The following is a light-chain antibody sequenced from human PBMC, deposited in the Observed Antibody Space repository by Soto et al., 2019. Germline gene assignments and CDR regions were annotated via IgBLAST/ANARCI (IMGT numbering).Light chain of an antibody. Sequence: QSVLTQPASVSGSPGQSITISCTGTSSDVGGYNYVSWYQQHPGKATKLMIYDVSNRPSGVSNRFSGSKSGNTASLTISGLQAEDEADYYCSSYTSSSTGFGTGTKVTVL. CDR2: DVS. V-gene: IGLV2-14*01. CDR1: SSDVGGYNY. J-gene: IGLJ1*01. CDR3: SSYTSSSTG.